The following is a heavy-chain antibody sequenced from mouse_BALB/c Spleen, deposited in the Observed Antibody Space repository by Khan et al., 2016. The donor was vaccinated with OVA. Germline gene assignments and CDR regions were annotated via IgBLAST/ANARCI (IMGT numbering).Heavy chain of an antibody. CDR2: ISTYYGNT. J-gene: IGHJ3*01. V-gene: IGHV1S137*01. D-gene: IGHD2-4*01. Sequence: QVQLKQSGPELVRPGVSVKISCKGSGYTFTDYAMHWVKQSHAKSLEWIGVISTYYGNTDYNQKFKGKATMTVDKSSNTAYMELARFTSEDSAIYYCARGSDYDRFAYWGQGTLVTVSA. CDR1: GYTFTDYA. CDR3: ARGSDYDRFAY.